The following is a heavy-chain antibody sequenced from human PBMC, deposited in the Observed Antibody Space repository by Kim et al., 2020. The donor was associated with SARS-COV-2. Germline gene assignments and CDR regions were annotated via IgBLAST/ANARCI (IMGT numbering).Heavy chain of an antibody. CDR3: ARGLAPFDY. V-gene: IGHV1-18*01. J-gene: IGHJ4*02. D-gene: IGHD3-3*02. CDR2: GNT. Sequence: GNTNHAQKPQGRVTMTTDTSTSTAYMELRSLRSDDTAVYYCARGLAPFDYWGQGTLVTVSS.